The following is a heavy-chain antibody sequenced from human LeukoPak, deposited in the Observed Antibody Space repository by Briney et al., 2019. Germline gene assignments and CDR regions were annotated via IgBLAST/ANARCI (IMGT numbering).Heavy chain of an antibody. CDR2: MNPNSGNT. J-gene: IGHJ4*02. CDR3: ARGQKWLRSLNY. CDR1: GYTFTSYD. V-gene: IGHV1-8*01. D-gene: IGHD5-12*01. Sequence: ASVKVSCKASGYTFTSYDINWVRQATGQGLEWMGWMNPNSGNTGYAQKFQGRVTMTRNTPISTAYMELSSLRSEDTAVYYCARGQKWLRSLNYWGQGTLVTVSS.